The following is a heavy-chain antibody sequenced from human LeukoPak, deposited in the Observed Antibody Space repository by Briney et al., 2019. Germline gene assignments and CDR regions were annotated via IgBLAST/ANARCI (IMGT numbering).Heavy chain of an antibody. CDR3: ARVYVVGGTDYYYYMDV. CDR2: ISSSSSYI. V-gene: IGHV3-21*01. Sequence: GGSLRLSCAASGFTFSSYSMNWVRQAPGKGLEWVSSISSSSSYIYYADSVKGRFTISRDNAKNSLYLQMNSLRAEDTAVYYCARVYVVGGTDYYYYMDVWGKGTTVTVSS. J-gene: IGHJ6*03. D-gene: IGHD1-26*01. CDR1: GFTFSSYS.